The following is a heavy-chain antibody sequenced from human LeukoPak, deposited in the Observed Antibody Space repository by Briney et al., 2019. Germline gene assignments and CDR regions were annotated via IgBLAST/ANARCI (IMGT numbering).Heavy chain of an antibody. CDR1: GYTFTSYY. CDR2: INPSGGST. Sequence: GASVKVSCQASGYTFTSYYMHWVRQAPGQGLEWMGIINPSGGSTSYAQKFQGRVTMTRDTSTSTVYMEPSSLRSEDTAVYYCARGMGATSSYYYYYGMDVWGQGTTVTVSS. V-gene: IGHV1-46*01. D-gene: IGHD1-26*01. J-gene: IGHJ6*02. CDR3: ARGMGATSSYYYYYGMDV.